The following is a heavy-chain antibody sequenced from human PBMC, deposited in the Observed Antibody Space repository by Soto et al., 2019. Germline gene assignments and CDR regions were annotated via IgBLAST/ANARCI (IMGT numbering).Heavy chain of an antibody. D-gene: IGHD3-22*01. CDR3: AREGLSSGYYTRAFDI. CDR1: GFTFSSYA. J-gene: IGHJ3*02. CDR2: ISNDGSNK. V-gene: IGHV3-30-3*01. Sequence: GGSLRLSCAASGFTFSSYAMHWVRQAPGKGLEWVAVISNDGSNKYYADSVKGRFTISRDNSKNTLYLQMNSLRAEDTAVYYCAREGLSSGYYTRAFDIWGQGTMVTGSS.